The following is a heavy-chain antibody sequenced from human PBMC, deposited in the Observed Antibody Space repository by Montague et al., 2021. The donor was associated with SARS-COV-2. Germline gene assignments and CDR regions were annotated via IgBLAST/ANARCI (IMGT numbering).Heavy chain of an antibody. CDR2: INRKGDIT. D-gene: IGHD3-10*01. J-gene: IGHJ4*02. V-gene: IGHV3-20*04. Sequence: SLRPSCAAAGFTFDDYGMSWVRQAPGKGLEWVSGINRKGDITDYVDSVKGRFIISRDNVKNSLYLQMNSLRAEDTALYYCSRGLNYGPFNRWGQGTLVTVTS. CDR1: GFTFDDYG. CDR3: SRGLNYGPFNR.